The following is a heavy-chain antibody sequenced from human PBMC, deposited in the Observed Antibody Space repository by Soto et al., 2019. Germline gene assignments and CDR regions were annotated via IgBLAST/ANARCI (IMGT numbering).Heavy chain of an antibody. CDR3: TTSISGLVTGH. J-gene: IGHJ4*02. D-gene: IGHD3-3*01. Sequence: EVQLVESGGALVEPGGSLTLSCAASGFAFSSAWMNWVRQAPGKGLEWVGRVRSNADGGTADYAAPVRGRFTFSRDDSKNTLLLQMSSLRTEDTAVYYCTTSISGLVTGHWGQGTLVTVSS. CDR2: VRSNADGGTA. CDR1: GFAFSSAW. V-gene: IGHV3-15*07.